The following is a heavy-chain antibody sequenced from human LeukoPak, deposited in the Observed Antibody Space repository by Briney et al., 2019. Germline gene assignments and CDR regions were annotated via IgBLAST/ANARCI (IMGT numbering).Heavy chain of an antibody. CDR2: IIPIFGTA. Sequence: WASAKVSCKASGGTFSSYAISWVRQAPGQGLEWMGGIIPIFGTANYAQKFQGRVTITADESTSTAYMELSSLRSEDTAVYYCARPNPWSYYYDRYYYGMDVWGQGTTVTVSS. CDR1: GGTFSSYA. CDR3: ARPNPWSYYYDRYYYGMDV. J-gene: IGHJ6*02. D-gene: IGHD3-22*01. V-gene: IGHV1-69*13.